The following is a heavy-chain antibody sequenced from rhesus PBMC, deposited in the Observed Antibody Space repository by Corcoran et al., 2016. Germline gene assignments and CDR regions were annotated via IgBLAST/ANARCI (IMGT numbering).Heavy chain of an antibody. CDR2: INGRGGRN. Sequence: QVQLQESGPGLVTPSEPLSLTCAVSGSSISSGSYWHWIRQPPGKGLEWIGSINGRGGRNYLNPALKSRVTLSVDTSKNPLSRKLSSGTAADTAGYYCARERRGGYSGYYVDYWGQGVLVTVSS. J-gene: IGHJ4*01. CDR1: GSSISSGSY. D-gene: IGHD5-42*01. V-gene: IGHV4S14*01. CDR3: ARERRGGYSGYYVDY.